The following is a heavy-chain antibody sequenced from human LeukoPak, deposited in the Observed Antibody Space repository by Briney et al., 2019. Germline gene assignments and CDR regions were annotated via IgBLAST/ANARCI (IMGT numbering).Heavy chain of an antibody. CDR3: ARGPRITIFGVVPLKGYYFDY. CDR1: GGSISNYY. J-gene: IGHJ4*02. Sequence: SETLSLTCTVSGGSISNYYWSWIRQPPGKGLEWIGEINHSGSTNYNPSLKSRVTISVDTSKNQFSLKLSSVTAADTAVYYCARGPRITIFGVVPLKGYYFDYWGQGTLVTVSS. D-gene: IGHD3-3*01. CDR2: INHSGST. V-gene: IGHV4-34*01.